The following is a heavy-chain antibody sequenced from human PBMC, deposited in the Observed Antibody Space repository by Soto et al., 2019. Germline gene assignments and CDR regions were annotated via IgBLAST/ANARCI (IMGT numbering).Heavy chain of an antibody. Sequence: PSETLSLTCTVSGASIDRSNYYWDWIRQPPGKGLEWIGTTYYNGNAYYNPSLKSRVTMSVDTSKNQFSLKLISVTAADTAVYYCARHFVAVVLKGWGYWGQGTLVPVYS. CDR3: ARHFVAVVLKGWGY. CDR1: GASIDRSNYY. J-gene: IGHJ4*02. D-gene: IGHD2-15*01. CDR2: TYYNGNA. V-gene: IGHV4-39*01.